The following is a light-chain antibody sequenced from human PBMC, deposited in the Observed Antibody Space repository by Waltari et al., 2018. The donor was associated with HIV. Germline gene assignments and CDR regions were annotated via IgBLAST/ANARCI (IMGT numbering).Light chain of an antibody. CDR2: AAS. V-gene: IGKV1-9*01. CDR3: LHINSYPLT. J-gene: IGKJ3*01. CDR1: QGISSY. Sequence: DIQFTQSPSFLSASVGDRVTITCRASQGISSYLAWYQQKPGKAPKLLMYAASTLQSGVPTRFSGSGSGTEFTLTISSLQPEDFATYYCLHINSYPLTFGPGTKVEIK.